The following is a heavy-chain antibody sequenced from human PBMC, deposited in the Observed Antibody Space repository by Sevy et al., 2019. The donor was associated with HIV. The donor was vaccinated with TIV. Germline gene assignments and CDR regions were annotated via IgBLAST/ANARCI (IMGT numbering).Heavy chain of an antibody. V-gene: IGHV5-51*01. D-gene: IGHD6-19*01. CDR3: ARSEQWLDY. Sequence: ESLKISCQASGYSFTNNWIAWVRQMPGKGLEWMGIIYPGDSDTRYSPSFQGQVTISADKSISTAYLQWSSLKASDTAIYYCARSEQWLDYWGQGTLVTVSS. CDR2: IYPGDSDT. J-gene: IGHJ4*02. CDR1: GYSFTNNW.